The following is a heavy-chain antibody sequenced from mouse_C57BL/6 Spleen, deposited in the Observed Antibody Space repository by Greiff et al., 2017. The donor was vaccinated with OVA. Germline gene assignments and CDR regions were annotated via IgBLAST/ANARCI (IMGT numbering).Heavy chain of an antibody. V-gene: IGHV1-69*01. CDR3: ARAQIRREGFAY. CDR2: IDPSDSYT. J-gene: IGHJ3*01. Sequence: QVQLKQPGAELVMPGASVKLSCKASGYTFTSYWMHWVKQRPGQGLEWIGEIDPSDSYTNYNQKFKGKSTLTVDKSSSTAYMQLSSLTSEDSAVYYCARAQIRREGFAYWGQGTLVTVSA. D-gene: IGHD1-2*01. CDR1: GYTFTSYW.